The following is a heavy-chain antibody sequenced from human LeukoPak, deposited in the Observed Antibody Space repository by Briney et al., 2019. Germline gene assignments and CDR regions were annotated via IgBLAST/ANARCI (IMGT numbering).Heavy chain of an antibody. Sequence: ASVKVSCKASGYTFTSYGISWVRQAPGQGLEWMGWISAYAQKFQGRATMTTDTSTNTAYMELRSLRSDDTAVYYCARRFNYYDSSGYYEGFYFDYWGQGTLVTVSS. D-gene: IGHD3-22*01. CDR2: ISAY. V-gene: IGHV1-18*01. J-gene: IGHJ4*02. CDR1: GYTFTSYG. CDR3: ARRFNYYDSSGYYEGFYFDY.